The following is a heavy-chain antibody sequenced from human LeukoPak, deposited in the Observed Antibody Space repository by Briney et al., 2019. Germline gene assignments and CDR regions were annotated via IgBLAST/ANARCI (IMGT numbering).Heavy chain of an antibody. D-gene: IGHD2-15*01. CDR1: DDSMSSYY. V-gene: IGHV4-59*08. CDR2: IYYSGST. CDR3: ARLTSRGWYFDY. Sequence: SETLSLTCTVSDDSMSSYYWSWIRQPPGKGLEWIGYIYYSGSTNYNPPLKSRVTISVDTSKNQFSLKLSSVTAADTAVYYCARLTSRGWYFDYWGQGTLVTVSS. J-gene: IGHJ4*02.